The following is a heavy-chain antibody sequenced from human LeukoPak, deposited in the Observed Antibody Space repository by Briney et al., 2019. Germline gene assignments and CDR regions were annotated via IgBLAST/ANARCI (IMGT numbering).Heavy chain of an antibody. D-gene: IGHD6-19*01. CDR3: AKLPVAGLYFDY. Sequence: GGSLRLSCAASGFTFSSYAMSWVRQAPGKGLEWVSAISGSGGSTYYADSVKGRFTISRDNSKNTLYLQMNSLRVEDTAVYYCAKLPVAGLYFDYWGQGTLVTVSS. J-gene: IGHJ4*02. CDR2: ISGSGGST. V-gene: IGHV3-23*01. CDR1: GFTFSSYA.